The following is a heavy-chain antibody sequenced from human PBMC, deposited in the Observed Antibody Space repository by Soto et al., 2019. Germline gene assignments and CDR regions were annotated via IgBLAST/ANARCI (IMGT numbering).Heavy chain of an antibody. D-gene: IGHD6-19*01. CDR1: GFTFSSYA. CDR2: ISYDGSNK. V-gene: IGHV3-30-3*01. CDR3: ARRPVGLAVAGDNWFDP. J-gene: IGHJ5*02. Sequence: QVQLVESGGGVVQPGRSLRLSCAASGFTFSSYAMHWVRQAPGKGLEWVAVISYDGSNKYYADSVKGRFTISRDNSKNALYVQMTSLRAEDTAVYYCARRPVGLAVAGDNWFDPWGQGTLVTVSS.